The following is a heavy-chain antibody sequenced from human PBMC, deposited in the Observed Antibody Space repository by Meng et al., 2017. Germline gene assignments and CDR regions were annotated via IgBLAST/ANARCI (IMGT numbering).Heavy chain of an antibody. CDR3: ASLRIAVAGINWFDP. CDR2: INHSGST. J-gene: IGHJ5*02. CDR1: GGSFSGYY. D-gene: IGHD6-19*01. Sequence: QVQLQQWGAGLLKPSETLSLTCAVYGGSFSGYYWSWIRQPPGKGLEWIGEINHSGSTNYNPSLKSRVTISVDTSKNQFSLKLSSVTAADTAVYYCASLRIAVAGINWFDPWGQGTLVTVSS. V-gene: IGHV4-34*01.